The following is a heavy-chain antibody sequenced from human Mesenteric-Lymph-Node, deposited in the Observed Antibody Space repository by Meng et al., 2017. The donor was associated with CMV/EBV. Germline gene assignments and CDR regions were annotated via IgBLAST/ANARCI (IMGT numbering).Heavy chain of an antibody. Sequence: GSLRLSCTVSGGSISSSSYYWGWIRQPPGKGLEWIGSIYYSGSTYYNPSLKSRVTISVDTSKNQFSLTLNTVTAADTAIYYCARAVSFHYFDSWGQGTLVTVSS. J-gene: IGHJ4*02. CDR3: ARAVSFHYFDS. V-gene: IGHV4-39*01. CDR1: GGSISSSSYY. D-gene: IGHD3-10*01. CDR2: IYYSGST.